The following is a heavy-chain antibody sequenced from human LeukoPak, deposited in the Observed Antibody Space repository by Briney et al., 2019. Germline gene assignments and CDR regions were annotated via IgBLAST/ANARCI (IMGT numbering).Heavy chain of an antibody. V-gene: IGHV4-39*01. CDR2: IYYSGST. Sequence: SETLSLTCTVSGGSISSSSYYWGWIRQPPGKGLEWIGRIYYSGSTYYNPSLKSPVTISVYTSKNHFSLKLSSVTAADTAVYYCARHNSLFDGMDVWGQGTTVTVSS. CDR1: GGSISSSSYY. J-gene: IGHJ6*02. CDR3: ARHNSLFDGMDV. D-gene: IGHD2-21*01.